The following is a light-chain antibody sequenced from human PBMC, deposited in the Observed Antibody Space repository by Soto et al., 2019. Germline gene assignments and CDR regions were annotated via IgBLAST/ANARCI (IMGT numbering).Light chain of an antibody. V-gene: IGKV3-15*01. Sequence: EIVMTQSPATLSVSPGERATLSCRASQSVSSNLAWYQQKPGQAPRLLIYGASTRATGIPASFSGSGSGTEFTLTISTLQSEDFAFYYCQGYNNCPFPSCTFGQGTKVEIK. CDR3: QGYNNCPFPSCT. J-gene: IGKJ1*01. CDR1: QSVSSN. CDR2: GAS.